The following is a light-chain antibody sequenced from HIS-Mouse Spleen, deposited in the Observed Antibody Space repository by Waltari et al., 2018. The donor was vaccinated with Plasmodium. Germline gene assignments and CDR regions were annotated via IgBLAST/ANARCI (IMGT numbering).Light chain of an antibody. CDR2: EDS. CDR3: YSTDSSGNHRV. Sequence: SYELTQPPSVSVSPGQTARITCSGDALPKKYAYWYQQKSGQAPVLVIYEDSKRPSGIPEGCSGSSSGTMATLTRSGAQVEDEADYYCYSTDSSGNHRVFGGGTKLTVL. V-gene: IGLV3-10*01. J-gene: IGLJ3*02. CDR1: ALPKKY.